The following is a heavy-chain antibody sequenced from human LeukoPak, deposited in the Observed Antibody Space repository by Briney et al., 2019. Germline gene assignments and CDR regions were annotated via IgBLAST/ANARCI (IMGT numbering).Heavy chain of an antibody. Sequence: GGSLRLSCAASGFTFSSYSMNWVRQAPGKGLEWVSSISSSSSYIYYADSVKGRFTISRDNAKNSLYLQMNSLRAEDTAVYYCAREDSSSPDYGWYFDLWGRGTLVTVSS. CDR2: ISSSSSYI. V-gene: IGHV3-21*01. CDR3: AREDSSSPDYGWYFDL. D-gene: IGHD6-13*01. J-gene: IGHJ2*01. CDR1: GFTFSSYS.